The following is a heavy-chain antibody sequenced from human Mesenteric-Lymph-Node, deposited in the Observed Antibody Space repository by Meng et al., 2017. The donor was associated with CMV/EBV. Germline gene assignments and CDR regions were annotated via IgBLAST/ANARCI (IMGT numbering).Heavy chain of an antibody. V-gene: IGHV1-18*04. D-gene: IGHD4-17*01. CDR3: ARDYGDHAYHFDY. CDR2: ISAYNGNT. CDR1: GDTSTDDY. Sequence: ASVKVSCKTSGDTSTDDYMHWVRQAPGQGLEWMGWISAYNGNTDYAQKFQGRVTMTTDTSTSTAYMELRSLRSDDTAVYYCARDYGDHAYHFDYWGQGTLVTVSS. J-gene: IGHJ4*02.